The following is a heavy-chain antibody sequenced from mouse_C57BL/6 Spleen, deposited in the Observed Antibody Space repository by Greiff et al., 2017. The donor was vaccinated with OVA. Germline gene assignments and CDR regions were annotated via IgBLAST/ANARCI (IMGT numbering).Heavy chain of an antibody. V-gene: IGHV1-76*01. CDR2: IYPGSGNT. J-gene: IGHJ1*03. CDR1: GYTFTDYY. CDR3: ARGRYDYDEAYWYFDV. D-gene: IGHD2-4*01. Sequence: QVQLKQSGAELVRPGASVKLSCKASGYTFTDYYINWVKQRPGQGLEWIARIYPGSGNTYYNEKFKGKATLTAEKSSSTAYMQLSSLTSEDSAVYFCARGRYDYDEAYWYFDVWGTGTTVTVSS.